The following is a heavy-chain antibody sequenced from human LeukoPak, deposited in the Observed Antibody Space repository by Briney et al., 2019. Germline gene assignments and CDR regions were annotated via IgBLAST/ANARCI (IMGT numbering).Heavy chain of an antibody. D-gene: IGHD3-22*01. Sequence: SETLSLTCTVSGGSISSYYWSWIRQPAGKELEWIGRIYTAGDTVYNPPLKSRVTLSVDTSKNQFSLNLSSMTAADTAVYYCARSGSGYDFEYWGQGTLVTVSS. CDR2: IYTAGDT. V-gene: IGHV4-4*07. CDR3: ARSGSGYDFEY. J-gene: IGHJ4*02. CDR1: GGSISSYY.